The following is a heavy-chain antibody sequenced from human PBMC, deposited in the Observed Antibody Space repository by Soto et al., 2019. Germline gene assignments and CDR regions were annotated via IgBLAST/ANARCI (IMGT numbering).Heavy chain of an antibody. CDR1: GLAFGNYA. CDR2: VNTNGRST. D-gene: IGHD3-10*01. V-gene: IGHV3-23*01. J-gene: IGHJ6*02. CDR3: AKDRAFNYFYGMDV. Sequence: GGSLRLSCRASGLAFGNYAMNWVRQVPGRGLEWVAGVNTNGRSTYYADSVRGRFTISRDNSKIAVYLQMNSLRAEDTAVYYCAKDRAFNYFYGMDVWGQGTTVTVSS.